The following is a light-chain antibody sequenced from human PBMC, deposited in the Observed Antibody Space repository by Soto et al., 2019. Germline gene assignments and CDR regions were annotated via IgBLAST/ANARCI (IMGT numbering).Light chain of an antibody. CDR2: AAS. CDR3: QQYYSYPIT. V-gene: IGKV1-8*01. Sequence: AIRMTQSTSSFSASTGDRVTITCRASQGISSYLAWYQQKPGKAPKLLIYAASTLQSGVPSRFSGSGSGTDFTLTISCLQSEDFATYYCQQYYSYPITCGQGTRLEIK. J-gene: IGKJ5*01. CDR1: QGISSY.